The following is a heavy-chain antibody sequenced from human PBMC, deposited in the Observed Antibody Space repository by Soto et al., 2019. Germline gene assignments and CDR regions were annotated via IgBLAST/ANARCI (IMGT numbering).Heavy chain of an antibody. Sequence: GASVKVSCKASGGTFSSYAISWVRQAPGQGLEWMGGIIPIFGTANYAQKFQGRVTITADESTSTAYMELSSLRSEDTAVYYCPRDQVVAARPYYYGMDVWGQGTTVTVSS. D-gene: IGHD2-15*01. CDR2: IIPIFGTA. CDR3: PRDQVVAARPYYYGMDV. J-gene: IGHJ6*02. V-gene: IGHV1-69*13. CDR1: GGTFSSYA.